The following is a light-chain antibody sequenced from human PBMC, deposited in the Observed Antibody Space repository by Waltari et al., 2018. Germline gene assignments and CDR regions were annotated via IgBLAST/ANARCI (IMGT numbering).Light chain of an antibody. J-gene: IGLJ3*02. CDR3: SLYMGSGIWV. CDR1: SGSLSTTSY. V-gene: IGLV8-61*01. CDR2: KTN. Sequence: QTVVTQEPSLSVSPGGTVTLTCALSSGSLSTTSYATWYQQTPGQTPRTLVYKTNSRPSGVPDRFSGSFLGNTAALTITVAQADDESDYYCSLYMGSGIWVFGGGTRLTVL.